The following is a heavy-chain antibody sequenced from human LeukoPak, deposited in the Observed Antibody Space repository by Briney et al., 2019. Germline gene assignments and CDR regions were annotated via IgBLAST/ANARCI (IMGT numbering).Heavy chain of an antibody. CDR3: VRDASGGNYGSGSPDH. Sequence: TLSLTCTVSGVSIKSGDYYWGWIRQPPGKGLEWLGNIYYSGSTNYNPSLTSRVTMTVDTSRNQFSLKVKSMTDADTAVYYCVRDASGGNYGSGSPDHWDQGTLVIVSS. J-gene: IGHJ5*02. CDR1: GVSIKSGDYY. CDR2: IYYSGST. V-gene: IGHV4-30-4*08. D-gene: IGHD3-10*01.